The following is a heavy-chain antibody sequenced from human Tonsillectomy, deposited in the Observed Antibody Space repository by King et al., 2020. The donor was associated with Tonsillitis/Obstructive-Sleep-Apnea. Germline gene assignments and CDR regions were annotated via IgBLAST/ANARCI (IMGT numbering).Heavy chain of an antibody. CDR1: GGSISSYY. J-gene: IGHJ4*02. CDR3: ARGGNSSGLQRLDY. Sequence: VQLQESGPGLVKPSETLSLTCTVSGGSISSYYWSWIRQPPGKGLEWIGYIYYSGSTNYNPSLKSRVTISVDTSKNQFSLKLSSVTAADTAVYYCARGGNSSGLQRLDYWGQGTLVTVSS. V-gene: IGHV4-59*08. CDR2: IYYSGST. D-gene: IGHD6-19*01.